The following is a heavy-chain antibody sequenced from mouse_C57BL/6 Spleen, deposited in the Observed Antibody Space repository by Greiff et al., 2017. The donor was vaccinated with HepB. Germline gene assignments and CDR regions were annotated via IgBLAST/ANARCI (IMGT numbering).Heavy chain of an antibody. CDR2: IDPSDSYT. J-gene: IGHJ4*01. CDR1: GYTFTSYW. CDR3: ARRRDYGYDDAMDY. V-gene: IGHV1-69*01. Sequence: VKLQQPGAELVMPGASVKLSCKASGYTFTSYWMHWVKQRPGQGLEWIGEIDPSDSYTNYNQKFKGKSTLTVDKSSSTAYMQLSSLTSEDSAVYYCARRRDYGYDDAMDYWGQGTSVTVSS. D-gene: IGHD2-2*01.